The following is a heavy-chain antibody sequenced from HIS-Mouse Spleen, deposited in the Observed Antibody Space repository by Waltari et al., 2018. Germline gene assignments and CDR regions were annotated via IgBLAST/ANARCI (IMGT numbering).Heavy chain of an antibody. Sequence: EVQLVESGGGLVKPGRSLRLSCAASGFTFRSYCMNWVRQAPGKGLEWVSSISSSSSYIYYADSVKGRFTISRDNAKNSLYLQMNSLRAEDTAVYYCARDFALFGDYWGQGTLVTVSS. V-gene: IGHV3-21*01. J-gene: IGHJ4*02. CDR1: GFTFRSYC. D-gene: IGHD3-10*01. CDR3: ARDFALFGDY. CDR2: ISSSSSYI.